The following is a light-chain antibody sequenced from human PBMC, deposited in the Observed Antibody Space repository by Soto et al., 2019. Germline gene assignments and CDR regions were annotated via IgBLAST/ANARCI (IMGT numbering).Light chain of an antibody. CDR3: QQYNNWLWT. CDR2: GAS. V-gene: IGKV3-15*01. CDR1: QSVNSN. J-gene: IGKJ1*01. Sequence: EIVMTQSPATLSVSPGGRATLSCRASQSVNSNLVWFQQKPGQAPRLLIYGASTRATGIPGRFSGSGFGTEFTLTIRSLQSEDFAVYYCQQYNNWLWTFGQGTKVEIK.